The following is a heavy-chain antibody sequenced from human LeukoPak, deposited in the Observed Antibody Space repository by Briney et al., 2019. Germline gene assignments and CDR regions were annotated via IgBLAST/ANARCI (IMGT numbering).Heavy chain of an antibody. CDR2: ISAYNGNT. D-gene: IGHD2-2*01. J-gene: IGHJ3*02. Sequence: ASVKVSCKASGYTFTSYGISWVRQAPGQGLEWMGWISAYNGNTNYAQKLQGRVTMTTDTSTSTAYMELRSLRSDDTAVYYCARDSQLMWSNEFDIWGQGTMVTVSS. CDR3: ARDSQLMWSNEFDI. V-gene: IGHV1-18*01. CDR1: GYTFTSYG.